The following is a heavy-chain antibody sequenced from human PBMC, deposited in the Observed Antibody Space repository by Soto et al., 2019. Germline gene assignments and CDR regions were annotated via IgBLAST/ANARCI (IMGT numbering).Heavy chain of an antibody. CDR3: AREGRYDYSTANWFDP. Sequence: QVQLVQSGAEVKKPGSSVKVSCEASGGTFSSYAISWVRQAPGHGLEWMGGIIPILGTANYAQKFQGRVTITADESTSTAYMELSSLRSEDTAVYYCAREGRYDYSTANWFDPWGQGTLVTVSS. CDR1: GGTFSSYA. V-gene: IGHV1-69*01. CDR2: IIPILGTA. J-gene: IGHJ5*02. D-gene: IGHD4-4*01.